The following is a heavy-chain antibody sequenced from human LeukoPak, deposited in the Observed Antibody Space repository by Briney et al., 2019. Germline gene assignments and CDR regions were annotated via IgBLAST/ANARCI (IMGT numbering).Heavy chain of an antibody. Sequence: PGGSLRLSCAASGFTFSDYYMSWIRQAPGKGLEWVSYISSSGSTIYYADSVKGRFTISRDNAKNSLYLQMNSLRAEDTAVYYCARRRDSGSLQHFDYWGQGALVTVSS. D-gene: IGHD1-26*01. CDR3: ARRRDSGSLQHFDY. J-gene: IGHJ4*02. V-gene: IGHV3-11*01. CDR2: ISSSGSTI. CDR1: GFTFSDYY.